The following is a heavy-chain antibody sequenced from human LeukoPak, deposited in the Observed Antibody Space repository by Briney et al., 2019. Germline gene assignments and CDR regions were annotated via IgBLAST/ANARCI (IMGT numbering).Heavy chain of an antibody. CDR1: GGSINSYY. CDR2: IHYSGST. J-gene: IGHJ6*03. D-gene: IGHD3-10*01. CDR3: VRHQEGMVRGVLYYMDV. V-gene: IGHV4-59*08. Sequence: PSETLSLTCTVSGGSINSYYWSWIRQPPGKGLQWIGCIHYSGSTNYNPSLKSRVTISVDTSKNQFSLKLSSVTAADTAVYYCVRHQEGMVRGVLYYMDVWGTGTTVTISS.